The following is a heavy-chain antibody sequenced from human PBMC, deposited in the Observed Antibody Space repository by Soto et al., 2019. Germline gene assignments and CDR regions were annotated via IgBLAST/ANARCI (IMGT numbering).Heavy chain of an antibody. CDR2: INHSGST. CDR3: ARGLPPMVRGVEIRPKYYYYYYMDV. CDR1: GGSFSGYY. J-gene: IGHJ6*03. D-gene: IGHD3-10*01. V-gene: IGHV4-34*01. Sequence: SETLSLTCAVYGGSFSGYYWSWIRQPPGKGLEWIGEINHSGSTNYNPSLKSRVTISVDTSKNQFSLKLSSVTAAATAVYYCARGLPPMVRGVEIRPKYYYYYYMDVWGKGTTVTVSS.